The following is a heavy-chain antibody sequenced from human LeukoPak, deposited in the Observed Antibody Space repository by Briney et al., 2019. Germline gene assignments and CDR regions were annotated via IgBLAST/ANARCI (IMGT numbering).Heavy chain of an antibody. D-gene: IGHD1-7*01. CDR1: GGSISSYY. Sequence: PSETLSLTCTVSGGSISSYYWSWIRQPPGKGLEWIGEINHSGSTNYNPSLKSRVTISVDTSKNQFSLKLSSVTAADTAVYYCASGAYNWNYNYYYYGMDVWGQGTTVTVSS. V-gene: IGHV4-34*01. J-gene: IGHJ6*02. CDR2: INHSGST. CDR3: ASGAYNWNYNYYYYGMDV.